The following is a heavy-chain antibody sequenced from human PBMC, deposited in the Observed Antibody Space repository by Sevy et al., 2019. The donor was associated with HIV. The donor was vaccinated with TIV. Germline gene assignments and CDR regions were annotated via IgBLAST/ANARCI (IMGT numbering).Heavy chain of an antibody. CDR3: ARSSGSYYRGNY. CDR1: GGTFSSYA. V-gene: IGHV1-69*13. J-gene: IGHJ4*02. CDR2: IIPIFGTA. Sequence: ASVKVSCKASGGTFSSYAISWVRQAPGQGLEWMGGIIPIFGTANYAQKFQGRVTITADESTSTAYMELSSLGSEDTAVYYCARSSGSYYRGNYWGQGTLVTVSS. D-gene: IGHD3-10*01.